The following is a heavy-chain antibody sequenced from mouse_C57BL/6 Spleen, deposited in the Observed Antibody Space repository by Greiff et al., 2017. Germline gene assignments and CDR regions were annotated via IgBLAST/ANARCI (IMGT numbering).Heavy chain of an antibody. CDR3: AREDYGSSYRAMDY. CDR2: IYPGDGDT. D-gene: IGHD1-1*01. Sequence: VQLVESGAELVKPGASVKISCKASGYAFSSYWMNWVKQRPGKGLEWIGQIYPGDGDTNYNGKFKGKATLTADKSSSTAYMQLSSLTSEDSAVYFCAREDYGSSYRAMDYWGQGTSVTVSS. V-gene: IGHV1-80*01. CDR1: GYAFSSYW. J-gene: IGHJ4*01.